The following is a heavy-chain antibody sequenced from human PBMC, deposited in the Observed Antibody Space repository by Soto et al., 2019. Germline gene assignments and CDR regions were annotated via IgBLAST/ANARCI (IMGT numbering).Heavy chain of an antibody. D-gene: IGHD2-2*01. Sequence: SETLSLTCTVSGGSISSYYWSWIRQPPGKGLEWIGYFYYSGSTNYNPSLKSRVTLSVDTSKNQFSPKLSSVTAADTAVYYCASNLVVVSPLIMDVWGKGTTVTVSS. V-gene: IGHV4-59*08. J-gene: IGHJ6*03. CDR1: GGSISSYY. CDR2: FYYSGST. CDR3: ASNLVVVSPLIMDV.